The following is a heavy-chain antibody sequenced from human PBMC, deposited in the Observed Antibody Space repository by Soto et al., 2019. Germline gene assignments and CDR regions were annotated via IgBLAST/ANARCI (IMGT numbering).Heavy chain of an antibody. CDR1: GGSISSSSYC. CDR3: ARGSWDDVSGHYYMDV. Sequence: PSETLSLTCTVSGGSISSSSYCWGWIRQPPGKGLEWIGSTYYSGSTYYNPSLKSRVTVNPDTFKNQFSLQLNSVTPEDTAVYYCARGSWDDVSGHYYMDVWGKGTTVTVSS. J-gene: IGHJ6*03. V-gene: IGHV4-39*01. D-gene: IGHD1-1*01. CDR2: TYYSGST.